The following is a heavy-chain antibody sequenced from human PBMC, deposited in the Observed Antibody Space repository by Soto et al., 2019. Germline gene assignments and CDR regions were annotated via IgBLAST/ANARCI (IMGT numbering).Heavy chain of an antibody. CDR3: ARTRGAVSFDY. CDR2: IKVDGSEK. V-gene: IGHV3-7*03. CDR1: GFTFSDYW. Sequence: EVQLVDSGGALVQPGGSLKLSCAASGFTFSDYWMSWFRQAPGKGLEWVANIKVDGSEKYYLDSVKGRFTISRDNAENSLSLQMNSLRVEDTAVYYCARTRGAVSFDYWGQGTLVTVSS. J-gene: IGHJ4*02. D-gene: IGHD6-19*01.